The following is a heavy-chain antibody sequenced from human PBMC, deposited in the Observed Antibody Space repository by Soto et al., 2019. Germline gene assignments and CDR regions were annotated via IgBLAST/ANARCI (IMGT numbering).Heavy chain of an antibody. CDR1: GTSISSSNW. V-gene: IGHV4-4*02. CDR2: IYYTGTT. D-gene: IGHD4-17*01. Sequence: QVQLQESGPGLVKPSGTLSLTCAVSGTSISSSNWWSWVRQPPGKGLEWIGHIYYTGTTKYNPSLKSRVTISPDTTKIQSNQTHTPLTAAYTAVYYRARLHVDYGNNWFYHWRQGTLVTIS. CDR3: ARLHVDYGNNWFYH. J-gene: IGHJ5*02.